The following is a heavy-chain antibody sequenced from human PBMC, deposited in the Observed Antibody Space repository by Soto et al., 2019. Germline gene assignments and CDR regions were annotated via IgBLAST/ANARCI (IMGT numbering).Heavy chain of an antibody. CDR3: ARTGKFYYFDY. D-gene: IGHD1-1*01. Sequence: SETLSLTCAVSGGSISSGGYSWSWIRQPPGKGLEWIGYIYHSGSTYYNPSLKSRVTISIDKSKNQFSLKLKSVTAADTAVYFCARTGKFYYFDYWGQGALVTVSS. CDR1: GGSISSGGYS. J-gene: IGHJ4*02. V-gene: IGHV4-30-2*01. CDR2: IYHSGST.